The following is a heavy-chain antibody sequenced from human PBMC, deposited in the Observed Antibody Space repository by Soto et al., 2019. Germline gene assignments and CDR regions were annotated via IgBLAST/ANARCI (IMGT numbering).Heavy chain of an antibody. V-gene: IGHV4-30-4*01. Sequence: SETLSLTCTVSGGSISSGDYYWSWIRQPPGKGLEWIGYIYYSGSTYYNPSLKSRVTISVDTSKNQFSLKLSSVTAADTAVYYCARAPYYGSGSYWDDYYYYYGMDVWGQGTTVTVS. CDR3: ARAPYYGSGSYWDDYYYYYGMDV. CDR1: GGSISSGDYY. CDR2: IYYSGST. J-gene: IGHJ6*02. D-gene: IGHD3-10*01.